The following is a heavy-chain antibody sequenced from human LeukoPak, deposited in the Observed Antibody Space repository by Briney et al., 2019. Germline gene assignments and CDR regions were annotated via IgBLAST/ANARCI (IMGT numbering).Heavy chain of an antibody. CDR2: INHSGST. J-gene: IGHJ4*02. Sequence: PSETLSLICAGYGGSFSGYYWSLIRQAPGKGLGGIGEINHSGSTYYNPSLKSRLTISLDTSKNQFSLKLTSVTAADTAVYYCARGRVISLRLYGSFFDYWGQGTLVSVSS. V-gene: IGHV4-34*01. CDR3: ARGRVISLRLYGSFFDY. D-gene: IGHD3-10*01. CDR1: GGSFSGYY.